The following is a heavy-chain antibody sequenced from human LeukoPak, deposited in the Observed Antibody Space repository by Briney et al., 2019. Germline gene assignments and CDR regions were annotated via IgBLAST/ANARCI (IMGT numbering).Heavy chain of an antibody. J-gene: IGHJ4*02. Sequence: SETLSLTCTISNGSISDDYWSWIRQPPGKGLEWIGYIYYSGSTNYNPSLKSRVTISVDTSKNQFSLKLSSVTAADTAVYYCARDSSGWWGGYFDYWGQGTLVTVSS. D-gene: IGHD6-19*01. CDR1: NGSISDDY. V-gene: IGHV4-59*01. CDR2: IYYSGST. CDR3: ARDSSGWWGGYFDY.